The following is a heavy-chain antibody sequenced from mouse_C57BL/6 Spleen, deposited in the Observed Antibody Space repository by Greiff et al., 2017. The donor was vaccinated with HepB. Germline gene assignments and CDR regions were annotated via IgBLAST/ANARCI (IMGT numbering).Heavy chain of an antibody. Sequence: QQSGAELVKPGASVKISCKASGYAFSSYWMNWVKQRPGKGLEWIGQIYPGDGDTNYNGKFKGKATLTADKSSSTAYMQLSSLTSEDSAVYFCAPWYYGSSYDYWYFDVWGTGTTVTVSS. V-gene: IGHV1-80*01. CDR3: APWYYGSSYDYWYFDV. CDR2: IYPGDGDT. D-gene: IGHD1-1*01. J-gene: IGHJ1*03. CDR1: GYAFSSYW.